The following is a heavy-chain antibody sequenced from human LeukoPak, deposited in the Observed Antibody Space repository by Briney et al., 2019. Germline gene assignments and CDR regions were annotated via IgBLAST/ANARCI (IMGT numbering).Heavy chain of an antibody. J-gene: IGHJ4*02. CDR1: GGSFSGYY. V-gene: IGHV4-34*01. D-gene: IGHD2-15*01. CDR3: AFLKGYCSGGSCSEEGYYFDY. Sequence: SETLSLTCVVYGGSFSGYYWSWIRQPPGKGLEWIGEINHSGSNNYNPSLKSRVNISVDTSKNQFSLKLSSVTAADTAVYYCAFLKGYCSGGSCSEEGYYFDYWGQGTLVTVSS. CDR2: INHSGSN.